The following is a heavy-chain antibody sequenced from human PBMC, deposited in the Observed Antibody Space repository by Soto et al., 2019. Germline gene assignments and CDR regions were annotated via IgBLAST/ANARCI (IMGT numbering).Heavy chain of an antibody. V-gene: IGHV4-30-2*01. CDR1: GGFISTAGSS. Sequence: SETLSLTCTVSGGFISTAGSSWSWIRQTPGKAPEWIGYVYHNGNAYPKPSLKNRVTISLNGAKNQFSLKMTSVTAADTGLYYCAARPYYYYGLDVWGQGTTVTVSS. CDR3: AARPYYYYGLDV. CDR2: VYHNGNA. J-gene: IGHJ6*02. D-gene: IGHD3-10*01.